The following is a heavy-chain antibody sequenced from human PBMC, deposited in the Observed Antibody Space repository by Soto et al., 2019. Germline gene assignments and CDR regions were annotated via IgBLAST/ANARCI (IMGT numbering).Heavy chain of an antibody. D-gene: IGHD3-10*01. J-gene: IGHJ4*02. V-gene: IGHV4-34*01. Sequence: SETLSLTCAVHGDSFSGYFWTWIRQPPGKGLEWIAEITEGGTTNYSPSLKSRVSIAVDSSKRQFXXXXXXXXXXXXXMYYCAXGAXAMLSPNXDYXXQG. CDR1: GDSFSGYF. CDR2: ITEGGTT. CDR3: AXGAXAMLSPNXDY.